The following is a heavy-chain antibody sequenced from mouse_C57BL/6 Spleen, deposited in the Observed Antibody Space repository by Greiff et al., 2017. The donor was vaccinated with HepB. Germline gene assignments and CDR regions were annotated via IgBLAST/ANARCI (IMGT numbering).Heavy chain of an antibody. CDR3: ARRGGLLRPYYFDY. V-gene: IGHV1-47*01. CDR1: GYTFTTYP. J-gene: IGHJ2*01. CDR2: FHPYNDDT. D-gene: IGHD1-1*01. Sequence: VQLVESGAELVKPGASVKMSCKASGYTFTTYPIEWMKQNHGKSLEWIGNFHPYNDDTKYNEKFKGKATLTVEKSSSTVYLELSRLTSDDSAVYYCARRGGLLRPYYFDYWGQGTTLTVSS.